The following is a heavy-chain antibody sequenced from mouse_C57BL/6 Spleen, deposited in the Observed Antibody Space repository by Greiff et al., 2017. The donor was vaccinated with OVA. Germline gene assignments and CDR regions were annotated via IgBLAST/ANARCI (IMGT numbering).Heavy chain of an antibody. D-gene: IGHD1-1*01. J-gene: IGHJ4*01. CDR2: IDPSDSYT. CDR3: ARWRTVVATRNAMDY. Sequence: QVQLQQPGAELVKPGASVKLSCKASGYTFTSYWMQWVKQRPGQGLEWIGEIDPSDSYTNYNQKFKGKATLTVDTSSSTAYMQLSSLTSEDSAVYYCARWRTVVATRNAMDYWGQGTSVTVSS. CDR1: GYTFTSYW. V-gene: IGHV1-50*01.